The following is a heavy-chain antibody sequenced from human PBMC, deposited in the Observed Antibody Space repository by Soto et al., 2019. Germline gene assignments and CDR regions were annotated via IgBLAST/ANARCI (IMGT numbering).Heavy chain of an antibody. D-gene: IGHD5-18*01. V-gene: IGHV4-61*01. J-gene: IGHJ4*02. CDR2: IYYSGST. CDR1: GGSVSSGSYY. Sequence: SETLSLTCTVSGGSVSSGSYYWSWIRQPPGKGLEWIGYIYYSGSTNYNPSLKSRVTISVDTSKNQFSLKLSSVTAADTAVYYCARGGYSYGYYFDYWGQGTLVTVSS. CDR3: ARGGYSYGYYFDY.